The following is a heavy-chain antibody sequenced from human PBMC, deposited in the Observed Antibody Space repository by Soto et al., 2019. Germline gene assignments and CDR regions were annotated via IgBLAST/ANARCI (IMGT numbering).Heavy chain of an antibody. CDR2: TYHSGNP. D-gene: IGHD3-22*01. V-gene: IGHV4-30-2*01. Sequence: SETLSLTCDVSGDTISTGGYTWAWIRQPPGEALEWIGHTYHSGNPYYNPSLKSRVIISVDRSKNQFSLKVRSVTAADTAVYYCARDHDYYDSSGPGTFDIWGQGTMVTVSS. CDR1: GDTISTGGYT. J-gene: IGHJ3*02. CDR3: ARDHDYYDSSGPGTFDI.